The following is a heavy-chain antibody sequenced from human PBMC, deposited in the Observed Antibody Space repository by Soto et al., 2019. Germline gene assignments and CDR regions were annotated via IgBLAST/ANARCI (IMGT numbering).Heavy chain of an antibody. D-gene: IGHD5-18*01. Sequence: QVQLQESGPGLVMPSETLSLTCTVSGGSISSYYWSWIRQPPGKGLEWIGYIYYSGSTNYNPSLKSRVTISVDTSKNQFSLKLSSVTAADTAVYYCARRYGKNAFDIWGQGTMVTVSS. CDR1: GGSISSYY. V-gene: IGHV4-59*01. CDR2: IYYSGST. CDR3: ARRYGKNAFDI. J-gene: IGHJ3*02.